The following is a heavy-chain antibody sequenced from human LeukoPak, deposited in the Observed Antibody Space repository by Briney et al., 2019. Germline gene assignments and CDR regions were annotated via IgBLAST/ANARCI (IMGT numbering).Heavy chain of an antibody. CDR3: ARVGYYYHY. J-gene: IGHJ4*02. CDR1: GFTFSSYW. Sequence: GGSLRLSCAASGFTFSSYWTSWVRQAPGKGLEWVATIKQDGSEKDFVDSVKGRFTISRDNAKNSLYLQMNSLRAEDTALYYCARVGYYYHYWGQGTLVTVSS. V-gene: IGHV3-7*01. CDR2: IKQDGSEK. D-gene: IGHD3-22*01.